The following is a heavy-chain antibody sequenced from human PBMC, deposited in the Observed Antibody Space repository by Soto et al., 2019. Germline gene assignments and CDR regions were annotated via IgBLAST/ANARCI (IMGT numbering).Heavy chain of an antibody. CDR2: ISGSGGST. J-gene: IGHJ3*02. CDR3: AKFDDSSGYQAAFDI. D-gene: IGHD3-22*01. CDR1: GFTCSSYA. Sequence: GGSLRRSCAASGFTCSSYAMSWVRQAPGKGLEWVSAISGSGGSTYYADSVKGRFTISRDNSKNTLYLQMNSLRAEDTAVYYCAKFDDSSGYQAAFDIWGQGAMVTVSS. V-gene: IGHV3-23*01.